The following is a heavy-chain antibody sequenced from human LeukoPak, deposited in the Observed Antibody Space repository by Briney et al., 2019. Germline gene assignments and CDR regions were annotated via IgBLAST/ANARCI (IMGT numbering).Heavy chain of an antibody. CDR2: IIPIFGTA. D-gene: IGHD3-10*01. CDR3: ARGPNSYYYGSGTQDY. Sequence: SVKVSCKASGGTFSSYAISWVRQAPGQGLEWMGGIIPIFGTANYAQKFQGRVTITADESTSTAYMELSSLRSEDTAVYYCARGPNSYYYGSGTQDYWGQGTLVTVSS. V-gene: IGHV1-69*13. CDR1: GGTFSSYA. J-gene: IGHJ4*02.